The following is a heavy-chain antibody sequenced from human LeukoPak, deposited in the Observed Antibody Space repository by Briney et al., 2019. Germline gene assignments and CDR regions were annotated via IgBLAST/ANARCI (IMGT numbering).Heavy chain of an antibody. Sequence: PGGSLRLSCAASGFTFSDYYMSWIRQAPGKGLEWVSYISSSGSTIYYADSVKGRFTISRDNAKNSLYLQMNSLRAEDTAVYYCARHTPYSSSWSDEYDAFDIWGQGTMVTVSS. V-gene: IGHV3-11*01. D-gene: IGHD6-13*01. CDR1: GFTFSDYY. CDR3: ARHTPYSSSWSDEYDAFDI. CDR2: ISSSGSTI. J-gene: IGHJ3*02.